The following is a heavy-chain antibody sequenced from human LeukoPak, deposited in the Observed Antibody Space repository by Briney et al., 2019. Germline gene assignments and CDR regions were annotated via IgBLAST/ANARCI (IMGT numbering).Heavy chain of an antibody. Sequence: GGSLRLSCAASGFTSSSYDMHWVRHATGKGLEWVSAIGTAGDTYYPGSVKGRFTISRENAKNSLYLQMNSLRAGDTAVYYCARGPLAAAGTTYYMDVWGKGTTVTVSS. D-gene: IGHD6-13*01. V-gene: IGHV3-13*01. CDR1: GFTSSSYD. CDR3: ARGPLAAAGTTYYMDV. CDR2: IGTAGDT. J-gene: IGHJ6*03.